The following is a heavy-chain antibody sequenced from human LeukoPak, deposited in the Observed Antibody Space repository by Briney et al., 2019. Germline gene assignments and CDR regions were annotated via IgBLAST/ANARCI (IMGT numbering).Heavy chain of an antibody. CDR1: GYTLTELS. V-gene: IGHV1-24*01. CDR2: FDPEDGET. Sequence: ASVKVSCKVSGYTLTELSMHWVREAPGKGLEWMGGFDPEDGETIYAQKFQGRVTMTEDTSTDTAYMELSSLRSEDTAVYYSATLLGATPYYFDYWGQGTLVTVSS. D-gene: IGHD1-26*01. J-gene: IGHJ4*02. CDR3: ATLLGATPYYFDY.